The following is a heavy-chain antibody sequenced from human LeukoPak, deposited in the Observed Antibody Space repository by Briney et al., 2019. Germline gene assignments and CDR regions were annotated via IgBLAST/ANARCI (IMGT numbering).Heavy chain of an antibody. V-gene: IGHV3-7*01. CDR3: RSGGAAPGAFDN. Sequence: GGSLRLSCAASGFTFRDFWMSWMRQAPGKGLEWVANIKYDGDEEYYVDSVKGRFTISRDNAKNSLYLQLNSLRVEDTAVYYCRSGGAAPGAFDNWGQGTLVTVSP. J-gene: IGHJ4*02. CDR2: IKYDGDEE. CDR1: GFTFRDFW. D-gene: IGHD6-13*01.